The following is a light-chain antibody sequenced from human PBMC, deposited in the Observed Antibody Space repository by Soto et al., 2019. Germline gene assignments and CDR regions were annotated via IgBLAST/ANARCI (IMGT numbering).Light chain of an antibody. CDR3: QQRARWPWT. Sequence: EIVMTQSPGTVSVFPGETATLSCRASQPVSINVAWYQQKPGQSPRLLISGASTRATAIPVRFSGSGSGTDFTLTISSLEPEDFAVYYCQQRARWPWTFGQGTKVDIK. J-gene: IGKJ1*01. CDR2: GAS. CDR1: QPVSIN. V-gene: IGKV3D-15*01.